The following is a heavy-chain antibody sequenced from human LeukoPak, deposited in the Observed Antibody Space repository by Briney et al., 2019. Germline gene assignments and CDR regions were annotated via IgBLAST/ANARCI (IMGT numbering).Heavy chain of an antibody. CDR2: ISSSSSYI. J-gene: IGHJ4*02. V-gene: IGHV3-21*01. CDR3: ARAAVVLVPAAMKY. CDR1: GFTFSSYS. Sequence: GGSLRLSCAASGFTFSSYSMNWVRQAPGKGLEWVSSISSSSSYIYYADSVKGRFTISRDNAKNSLYLQMNSLRAEDTAVYYCARAAVVLVPAAMKYWGQGTLVTVSS. D-gene: IGHD2-2*01.